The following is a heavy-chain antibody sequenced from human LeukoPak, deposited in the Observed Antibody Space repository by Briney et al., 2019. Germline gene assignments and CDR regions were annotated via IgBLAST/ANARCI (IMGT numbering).Heavy chain of an antibody. CDR1: GGSISSGSYY. Sequence: SETLSLTCTVSGGSISSGSYYWSWIRQPAGKGLEWIGSIYYSGSTYYNPSLKSRVTISVDTSKNQFSLKLSSVTAADTAVYYCARTTMVRGTYYMDVWGKGTTVTISS. CDR3: ARTTMVRGTYYMDV. V-gene: IGHV4-61*10. CDR2: IYYSGST. D-gene: IGHD3-10*01. J-gene: IGHJ6*03.